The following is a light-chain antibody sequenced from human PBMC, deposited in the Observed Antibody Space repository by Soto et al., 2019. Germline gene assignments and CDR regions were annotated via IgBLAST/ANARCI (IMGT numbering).Light chain of an antibody. Sequence: QSVLTQPPSVSGAPGQRVTISCTGSSSNIGAGYDVHWYQQLPGTAPKLLIYVNSNRPSGVPDRFSGSKSGTSASLAITGLQAEDEADYHCQSYDSSLSGYVVFGGGTKVTVL. CDR1: SSNIGAGYD. CDR3: QSYDSSLSGYVV. V-gene: IGLV1-40*01. CDR2: VNS. J-gene: IGLJ2*01.